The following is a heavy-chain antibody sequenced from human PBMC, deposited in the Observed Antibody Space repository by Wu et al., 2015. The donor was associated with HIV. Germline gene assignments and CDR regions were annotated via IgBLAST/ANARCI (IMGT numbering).Heavy chain of an antibody. D-gene: IGHD6-13*01. CDR1: GGTLSNYA. V-gene: IGHV1-69*13. Sequence: QVQLVQSGTEVKKPGSSVKVSCKASGGTLSNYAISWVRKAPGQGPEWMGRIIPIFGIANYAQRFQGRVTITADESTSTAYMELKSLRSDDTAVYYCARDLRPGSSWYPGREEGYYYYGMDVWGQGTTVTVSS. CDR2: IIPIFGIA. J-gene: IGHJ6*02. CDR3: ARDLRPGSSWYPGREEGYYYYGMDV.